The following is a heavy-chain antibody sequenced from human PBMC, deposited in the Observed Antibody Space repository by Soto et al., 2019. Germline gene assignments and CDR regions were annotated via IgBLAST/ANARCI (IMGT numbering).Heavy chain of an antibody. V-gene: IGHV4-59*08. CDR1: GGKIIGYC. CDR2: IYYSGST. CDR3: ARYYGGYSAY. D-gene: IGHD3-10*01. Sequence: TVAGGKIIGYCCSWIRQPPGKGLEWIGYIYYSGSTNYNPSLKSRVTISVDTSKNQFSLKLSSVTAADTAVYYCARYYGGYSAYRGQGTLVTVSS. J-gene: IGHJ4*02.